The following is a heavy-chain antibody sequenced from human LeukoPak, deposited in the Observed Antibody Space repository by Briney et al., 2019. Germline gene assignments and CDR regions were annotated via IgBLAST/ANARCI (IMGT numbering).Heavy chain of an antibody. D-gene: IGHD3-22*01. V-gene: IGHV3-9*01. CDR3: ARGKGSSGYYYSY. J-gene: IGHJ4*02. CDR1: GFTFDDYA. CDR2: ISWNSGSI. Sequence: GRSLRLSCAASGFTFDDYAMHWVRQAPGKGLERVSGISWNSGSIGYADSVKGRFTISRDNAKNSLYLQMNSLRAEDTAVYYCARGKGSSGYYYSYWGQGALVTVSS.